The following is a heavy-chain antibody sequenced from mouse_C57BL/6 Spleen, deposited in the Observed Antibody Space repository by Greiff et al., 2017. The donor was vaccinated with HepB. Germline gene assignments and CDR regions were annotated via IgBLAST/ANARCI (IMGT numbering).Heavy chain of an antibody. CDR3: ARHDYDHYYAMDY. CDR2: INYDGSST. D-gene: IGHD2-4*01. Sequence: EVMLVESEGGLVQPGSSMKLSRTASGFTFSDYYMAWVRQVPEKGLEWVANINYDGSSTYYLDSLKSRFIISRDNAKNILYLQMSSLKSEDTATYYCARHDYDHYYAMDYWGQGTSVTVSS. J-gene: IGHJ4*01. V-gene: IGHV5-16*01. CDR1: GFTFSDYY.